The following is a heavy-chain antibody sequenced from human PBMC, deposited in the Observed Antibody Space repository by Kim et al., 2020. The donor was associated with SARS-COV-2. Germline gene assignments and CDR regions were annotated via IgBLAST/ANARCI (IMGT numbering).Heavy chain of an antibody. J-gene: IGHJ6*02. CDR3: ASLLTGYYDILTGSLNGMDV. Sequence: RFTISRDNSKNTLYLKMNSLRAEDTAVYYCASLLTGYYDILTGSLNGMDVWGQGTTVTVSS. V-gene: IGHV3-30*07. D-gene: IGHD3-9*01.